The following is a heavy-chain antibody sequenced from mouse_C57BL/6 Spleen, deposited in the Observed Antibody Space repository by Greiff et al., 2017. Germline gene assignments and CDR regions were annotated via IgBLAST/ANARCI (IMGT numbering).Heavy chain of an antibody. V-gene: IGHV1-59*01. CDR2: IDPSDSYT. J-gene: IGHJ4*01. CDR1: GYTFTSYW. Sequence: QVQLQQSGAELVRPGTSVKLSCKASGYTFTSYWMHWVKQRPGQGLEWIGVIDPSDSYTNYNQKFKGKATLTVDTSSSTAYMQLSSLTSEDSAVYYCARGPRAMDYWGQGTSVTVSS. CDR3: ARGPRAMDY.